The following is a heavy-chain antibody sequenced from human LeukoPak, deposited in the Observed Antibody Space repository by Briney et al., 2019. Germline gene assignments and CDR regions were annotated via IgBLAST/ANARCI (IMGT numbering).Heavy chain of an antibody. CDR1: GFSLSTSGVG. CDR3: ARRDYYGDYVTLDY. V-gene: IGHV2-5*02. Sequence: SGPTLVNHTQTLTLTCTFSGFSLSTSGVGVGWIRQSPGKALEWLALIYWDDDKRYSPSLKSRLTITKDTSKNQVVLTMTNMDPVDTATYYCARRDYYGDYVTLDYWGQGTLVTVSS. J-gene: IGHJ4*02. D-gene: IGHD4-17*01. CDR2: IYWDDDK.